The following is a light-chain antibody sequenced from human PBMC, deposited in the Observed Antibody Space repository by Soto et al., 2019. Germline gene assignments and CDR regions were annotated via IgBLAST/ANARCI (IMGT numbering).Light chain of an antibody. CDR2: CIC. CDR3: QHCEDSPRT. V-gene: IGKV3-20*01. Sequence: ETVLTQFPATVSLSPGERATLYCRTGQSVQKDYLAWYQQKPVQAPRLRVYCICNMATGVPARFSGSGSGTDFTLTISGLEPEDSAVYSCQHCEDSPRTCGQGTNVEI. J-gene: IGKJ2*01. CDR1: QSVQKDY.